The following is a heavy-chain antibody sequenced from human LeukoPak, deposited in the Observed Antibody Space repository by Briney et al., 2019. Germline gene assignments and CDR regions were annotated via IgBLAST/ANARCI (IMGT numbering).Heavy chain of an antibody. CDR3: ARVSMVTTNFDF. CDR1: GFTFSRYE. CDR2: ISSSSSTI. Sequence: GGSLRLSCAVSGFTFSRYEMTWVPQAPGKGLEWISYISSSSSTIHYADSVKGRFTISRDNAKSLLFLQMNSLGAEDTAVYYCARVSMVTTNFDFWGQGTLVTVSS. V-gene: IGHV3-48*03. D-gene: IGHD4-17*01. J-gene: IGHJ4*02.